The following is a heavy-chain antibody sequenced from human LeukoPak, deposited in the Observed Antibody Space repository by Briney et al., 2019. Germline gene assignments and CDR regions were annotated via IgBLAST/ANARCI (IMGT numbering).Heavy chain of an antibody. Sequence: SVKVSCKASGGTFSSYAISWVRQAPGQGLEWMGRIIPIFGTANYAQKFQGRVTITTDESMSTAYMELSSLRSEDTAVYYCARAPWAALLPIDPWGQGTLVTVSS. CDR3: ARAPWAALLPIDP. D-gene: IGHD2-15*01. J-gene: IGHJ5*02. CDR2: IIPIFGTA. V-gene: IGHV1-69*05. CDR1: GGTFSSYA.